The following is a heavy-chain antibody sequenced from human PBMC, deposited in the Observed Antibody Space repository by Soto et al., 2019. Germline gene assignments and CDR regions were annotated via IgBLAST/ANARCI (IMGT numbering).Heavy chain of an antibody. CDR1: GYTFTSYD. V-gene: IGHV1-8*01. CDR2: MNPNSGNT. J-gene: IGHJ4*02. D-gene: IGHD3-22*01. CDR3: ARADYYDRSGYLLPCGY. Sequence: QVQLVQSGAEVKKPGASVKVSCKASGYTFTSYDINWVRQATGQGLEWMGWMNPNSGNTGYAQKFQGRVTMTRNTSISTAYMELSSLRSEDTAVYYCARADYYDRSGYLLPCGYWVQGTLVTVSS.